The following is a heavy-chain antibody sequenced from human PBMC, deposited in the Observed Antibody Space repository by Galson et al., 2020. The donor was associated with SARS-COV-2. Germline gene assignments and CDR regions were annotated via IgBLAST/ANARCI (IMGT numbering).Heavy chain of an antibody. J-gene: IGHJ4*02. CDR2: ISYDGSNK. V-gene: IGHV3-30*04. Sequence: WGSLRLSCAASGFTFSSYAMHWVRQAPGKGLEWVAVISYDGSNKYYADSVKGRFTISRDNSKNTLYLQMNSLRAEDTAVYYCARDPTLGYSYGYYFDYWGQGTLVTVSS. D-gene: IGHD5-18*01. CDR1: GFTFSSYA. CDR3: ARDPTLGYSYGYYFDY.